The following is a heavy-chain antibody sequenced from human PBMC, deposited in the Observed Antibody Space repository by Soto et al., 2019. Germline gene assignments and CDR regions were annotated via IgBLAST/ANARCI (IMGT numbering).Heavy chain of an antibody. CDR3: ARGGGGAMVPENYFDY. J-gene: IGHJ4*02. V-gene: IGHV4-30-4*01. CDR2: IYYSGST. CDR1: GGSISSGDYY. Sequence: QVQLQESGPGLVKPSQTLSLTCTVSGGSISSGDYYWSWIRQPPGKGLEWIGYIYYSGSTYYNPSLKSRGTISVDTSKNQFSLKLSSVTAADTAVYYCARGGGGAMVPENYFDYWGQGTLVTVSS. D-gene: IGHD5-18*01.